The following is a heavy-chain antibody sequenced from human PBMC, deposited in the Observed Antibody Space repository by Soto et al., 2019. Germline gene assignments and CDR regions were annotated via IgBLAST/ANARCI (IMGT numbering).Heavy chain of an antibody. Sequence: QVQLQESGPGLVKPSQTLSLTCTVSGGSISSGGYYWSWIRQHPGKGLEWIGYIYYSGSTYYNPHLMSRVTISVDTSKNQFSRKLSSVTAADTAVYYCARGRHCSSTSCYFVWFDPWGQGTLVTVSS. V-gene: IGHV4-31*03. D-gene: IGHD2-2*01. CDR2: IYYSGST. J-gene: IGHJ5*02. CDR3: ARGRHCSSTSCYFVWFDP. CDR1: GGSISSGGYY.